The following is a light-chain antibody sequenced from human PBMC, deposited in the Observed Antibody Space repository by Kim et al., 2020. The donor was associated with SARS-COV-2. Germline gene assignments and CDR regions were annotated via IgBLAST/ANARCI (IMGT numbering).Light chain of an antibody. V-gene: IGKV3-15*01. Sequence: EIMMAQSPATLSVSPGESATLSCRASQSVASNLAWYQQKPGQAPRLLIYGASTRATGIPARFSGSGSGTEFTLTISSLQSEDFALYYCQQYNAWPTFGQGTKVDIK. CDR2: GAS. CDR1: QSVASN. CDR3: QQYNAWPT. J-gene: IGKJ1*01.